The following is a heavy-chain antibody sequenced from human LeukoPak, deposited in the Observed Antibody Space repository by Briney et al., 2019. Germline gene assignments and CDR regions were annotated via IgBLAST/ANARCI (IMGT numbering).Heavy chain of an antibody. V-gene: IGHV1-46*01. Sequence: ASVKVSCKASGYTFTSYYMYWVRQAPGQGLEWMGIINPSGGSTSYAQKFQGRVTMTRDTSTSTVYMELSSLRSEDTAVYYCARVINTAMTTGYFDYWGQGTLVTVSS. CDR3: ARVINTAMTTGYFDY. J-gene: IGHJ4*02. D-gene: IGHD5-18*01. CDR1: GYTFTSYY. CDR2: INPSGGST.